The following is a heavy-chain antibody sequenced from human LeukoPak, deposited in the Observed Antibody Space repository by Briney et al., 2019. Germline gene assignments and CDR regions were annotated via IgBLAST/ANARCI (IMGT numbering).Heavy chain of an antibody. CDR1: GGSISSYY. CDR2: IYYSGST. CDR3: ARAGGGTYYFDF. Sequence: SETLSLTCTVSGGSISSYYWSWIRQPPGKGLEWIGYIYYSGSTNYNPSLKSRVTISVDTSKNQFSLKLTSVTAADTALYFCARAGGGTYYFDFWGQGTLVTVSS. D-gene: IGHD1-26*01. J-gene: IGHJ4*02. V-gene: IGHV4-59*12.